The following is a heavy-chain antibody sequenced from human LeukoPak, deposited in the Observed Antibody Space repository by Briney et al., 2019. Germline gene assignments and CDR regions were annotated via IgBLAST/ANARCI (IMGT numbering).Heavy chain of an antibody. Sequence: GTSLRLSRAASGFTFSGYPMHWVRQAPGKGLEWVAVISYDGGNKYYADSVKGRFTISRDKNTLYLQMNSLRAEDTAVYYCARDARTVGITMIVVGFDYWGQGTLVTVSS. CDR1: GFTFSGYP. V-gene: IGHV3-30*01. CDR3: ARDARTVGITMIVVGFDY. CDR2: ISYDGGNK. J-gene: IGHJ4*02. D-gene: IGHD3-22*01.